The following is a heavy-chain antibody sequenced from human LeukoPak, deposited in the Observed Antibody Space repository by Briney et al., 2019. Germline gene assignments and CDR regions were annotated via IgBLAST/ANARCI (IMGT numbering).Heavy chain of an antibody. Sequence: SETLSLTCTVSGGSISSYYWSWIRQPPGKGLEWIGYIYYSGSTNYNPSLKSRVTISVDTSKNQFSLKLSSVTAADTAVYYCARGGGYKNGFDYWGQGTLVTVSS. CDR3: ARGGGYKNGFDY. CDR2: IYYSGST. V-gene: IGHV4-59*01. J-gene: IGHJ4*02. CDR1: GGSISSYY. D-gene: IGHD5-24*01.